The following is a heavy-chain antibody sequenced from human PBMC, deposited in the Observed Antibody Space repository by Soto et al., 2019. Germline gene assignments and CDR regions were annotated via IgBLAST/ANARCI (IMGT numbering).Heavy chain of an antibody. V-gene: IGHV1-69*13. J-gene: IGHJ6*02. CDR1: GGTFSSYA. Sequence: ASVKVSCKASGGTFSSYAISWVRQAPGQGLEWMGGIIPIFGTANYAQKFQGRVTITADESTSTAYMELSSLRSEDTAVYYCASGRRIQLWFRTGFYYGMDVWGQGTTVTVSS. D-gene: IGHD5-18*01. CDR3: ASGRRIQLWFRTGFYYGMDV. CDR2: IIPIFGTA.